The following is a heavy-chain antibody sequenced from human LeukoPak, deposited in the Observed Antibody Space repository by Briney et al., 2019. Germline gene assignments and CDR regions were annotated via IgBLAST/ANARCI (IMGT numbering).Heavy chain of an antibody. Sequence: SETLSLTCTVSGGSISSYYWSWIRQPPGKGLERIGYIYYSGSTNYNPSLKSRVTISVDTSKNQFSLKLSSVTAADTAVYYCARAIMLPTWVDYWGQGTLVTVSS. J-gene: IGHJ4*02. V-gene: IGHV4-59*01. D-gene: IGHD3-16*01. CDR2: IYYSGST. CDR1: GGSISSYY. CDR3: ARAIMLPTWVDY.